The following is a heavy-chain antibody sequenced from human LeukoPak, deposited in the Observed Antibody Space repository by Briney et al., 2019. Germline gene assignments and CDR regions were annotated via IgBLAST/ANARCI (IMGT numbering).Heavy chain of an antibody. J-gene: IGHJ4*02. Sequence: PSETLSLTCAVSGGSISSSNWWSWVRQPPGKGLEWIGEIYHSGSTNYNPSLKSRVTTSVDTSKNQFSLKLSSVTAADTAVYYCARDTGTVVDYWGQGTLVTVSS. CDR3: ARDTGTVVDY. D-gene: IGHD4-23*01. CDR1: GGSISSSNW. CDR2: IYHSGST. V-gene: IGHV4-4*02.